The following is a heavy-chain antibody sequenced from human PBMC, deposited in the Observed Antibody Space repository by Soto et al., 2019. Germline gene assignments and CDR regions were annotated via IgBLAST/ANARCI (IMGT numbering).Heavy chain of an antibody. CDR2: IYSGGST. Sequence: EVQLVESGGGLVQPGGSLRLSCTASGFTVSSNYMSWVRQAPGKGLEWVSVIYSGGSTYYADSVKGRFTISRDNSKNTLYLQMNSLRSAHTAVYYCARGSIATRYGYYCYYMDVWGKGTTVTVSS. CDR1: GFTVSSNY. CDR3: ARGSIATRYGYYCYYMDV. V-gene: IGHV3-66*01. D-gene: IGHD6-6*01. J-gene: IGHJ6*03.